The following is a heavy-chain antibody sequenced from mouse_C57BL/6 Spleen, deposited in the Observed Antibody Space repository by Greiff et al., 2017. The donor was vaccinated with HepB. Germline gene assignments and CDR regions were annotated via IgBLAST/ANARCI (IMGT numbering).Heavy chain of an antibody. Sequence: EVMLVESGGDLVKPGGSLKLSCAASGFTFSSYGMSWVRQTPDKRLEWVATISSGGSYTYYPDSVKARFTISRDNAKNTLYLQMSSLKSEDTAMYYCARPSTGTGSSFDYWGQGTTLTVSS. D-gene: IGHD4-1*02. CDR2: ISSGGSYT. J-gene: IGHJ2*01. CDR1: GFTFSSYG. V-gene: IGHV5-6*01. CDR3: ARPSTGTGSSFDY.